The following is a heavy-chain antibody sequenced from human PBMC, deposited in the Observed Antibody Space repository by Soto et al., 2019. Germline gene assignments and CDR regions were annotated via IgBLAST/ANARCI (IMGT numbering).Heavy chain of an antibody. V-gene: IGHV2-26*01. D-gene: IGHD3-22*01. J-gene: IGHJ4*02. Sequence: QVTLKESGPVLVKPTETLTLTCTVSGFSLSNARMGESWIRQTPGKALEWLAHIFSNDDKAYSPSLKSRLTISKDTSKSQVVLTMTNMEPVDTATYYCTRIYDSSGSDFWCEGTPVTVSS. CDR1: GFSLSNARMG. CDR3: TRIYDSSGSDF. CDR2: IFSNDDK.